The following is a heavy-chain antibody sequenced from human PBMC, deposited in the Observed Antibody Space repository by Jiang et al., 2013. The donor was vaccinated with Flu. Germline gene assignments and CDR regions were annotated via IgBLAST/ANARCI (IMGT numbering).Heavy chain of an antibody. CDR3: ARAQSSGWYLDDAFDI. D-gene: IGHD6-19*01. CDR1: GFTFSDYY. J-gene: IGHJ3*02. V-gene: IGHV3-11*01. CDR2: ISSSGSTI. Sequence: RLSCAASGFTFSDYYMSWIRQAPGKGLEWVSYISSSGSTIYYADSVKGRFTISRDNAKNSLYLQMNSLRAEDTAVYYCARAQSSGWYLDDAFDIWGQGTMVTASS.